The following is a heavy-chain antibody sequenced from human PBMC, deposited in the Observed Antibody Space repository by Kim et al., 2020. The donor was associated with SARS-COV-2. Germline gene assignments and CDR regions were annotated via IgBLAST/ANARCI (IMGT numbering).Heavy chain of an antibody. CDR3: AADLWDSSGYSRYGFDP. CDR1: GFTFSSSA. D-gene: IGHD3-22*01. V-gene: IGHV1-58*02. J-gene: IGHJ5*02. CDR2: IVVGTGNT. Sequence: SVKVSCKASGFTFSSSAMQWVRQARGQRLEWIGWIVVGTGNTNYAQKFQERVTITRDMSTSTAYMELSSLRSEDTAVYYCAADLWDSSGYSRYGFDPWGQGTLVTVSS.